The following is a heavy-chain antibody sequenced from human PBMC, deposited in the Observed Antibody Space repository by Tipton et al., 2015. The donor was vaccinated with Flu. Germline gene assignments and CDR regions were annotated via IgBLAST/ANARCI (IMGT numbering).Heavy chain of an antibody. J-gene: IGHJ4*02. CDR3: ATLTGDDY. Sequence: SLRLSCAASGSTFSSYEMNWVRQAPGKGLEWLSYISSSGSTISYADSVRGRFTISRDNAKNSLYLQMNSLRAEDTALYYCATLTGDDYWGQGDLVTVSS. V-gene: IGHV3-48*03. CDR2: ISSSGSTI. D-gene: IGHD7-27*01. CDR1: GSTFSSYE.